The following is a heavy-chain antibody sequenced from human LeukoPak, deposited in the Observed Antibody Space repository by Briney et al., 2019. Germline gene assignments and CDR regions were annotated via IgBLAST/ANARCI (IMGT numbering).Heavy chain of an antibody. CDR2: ISSSGSTI. CDR1: GFTFSSYE. CDR3: ARDRTYSSGWYVNYMDV. J-gene: IGHJ6*03. D-gene: IGHD6-19*01. V-gene: IGHV3-48*03. Sequence: PGGSLRLSCAASGFTFSSYEMHWVRQAPGEGLEWVSYISSSGSTIYYADSVKGRFTSSRDNAKNALYLQMNSLRAEDTAVYYCARDRTYSSGWYVNYMDVWGKGTTVTISS.